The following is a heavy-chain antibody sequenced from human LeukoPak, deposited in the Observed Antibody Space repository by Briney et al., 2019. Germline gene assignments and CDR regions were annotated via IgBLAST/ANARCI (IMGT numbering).Heavy chain of an antibody. Sequence: SGPTLVKPTQTLTLTCTFSGFSLSTSGVGVGWFRQPPGKALEWLSLIYWNDDKRYSPSLKSRLTITKDTSKNQVVLTMTNMDPVDTATYYCAHSPLLYDFWSVPNWFDPWGQGNLVTVSS. CDR3: AHSPLLYDFWSVPNWFDP. V-gene: IGHV2-5*01. J-gene: IGHJ5*02. CDR1: GFSLSTSGVG. CDR2: IYWNDDK. D-gene: IGHD3-3*01.